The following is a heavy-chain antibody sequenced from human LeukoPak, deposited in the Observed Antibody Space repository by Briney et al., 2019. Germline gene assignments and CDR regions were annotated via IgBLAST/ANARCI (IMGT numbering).Heavy chain of an antibody. J-gene: IGHJ4*02. Sequence: GGSLRLSSAASGFTFSDYYMSWIRQAPGKGLEWVSYISKSGSTIHYADSVKGRFTISRDNAKNSLYLQMNSLRAEDTAVYYCARVYRSGGSIDYWGQGTLVTVSS. CDR1: GFTFSDYY. CDR2: ISKSGSTI. V-gene: IGHV3-11*04. D-gene: IGHD2-15*01. CDR3: ARVYRSGGSIDY.